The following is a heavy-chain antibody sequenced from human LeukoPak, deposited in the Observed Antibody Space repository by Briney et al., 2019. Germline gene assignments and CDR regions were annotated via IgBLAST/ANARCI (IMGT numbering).Heavy chain of an antibody. Sequence: GASVKVSCKASGGTFSSYAISWVRQAPGQGLEWMGGIIPIFGTANYAQKFQGRVTITADKSTSTAYMELSSLRSEDTAVYYCAREWDNSGYEGPDAFDIWGQGTMVTVSS. CDR2: IIPIFGTA. D-gene: IGHD5-12*01. J-gene: IGHJ3*02. CDR1: GGTFSSYA. V-gene: IGHV1-69*06. CDR3: AREWDNSGYEGPDAFDI.